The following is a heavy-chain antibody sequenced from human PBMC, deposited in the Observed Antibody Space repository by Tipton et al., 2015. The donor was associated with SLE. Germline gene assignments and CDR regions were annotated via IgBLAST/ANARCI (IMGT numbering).Heavy chain of an antibody. J-gene: IGHJ3*02. Sequence: LSLTCAASGFTFDDHGLSWVRQAPGKGLEWVSGISWNGGRTGYTDSVKGRFTISRDNAKNSLYLQMISLRAEDTALYFCARAFASGSWERDAFDIWGPGTMVTVSS. V-gene: IGHV3-20*04. CDR1: GFTFDDHG. CDR3: ARAFASGSWERDAFDI. CDR2: ISWNGGRT. D-gene: IGHD6-13*01.